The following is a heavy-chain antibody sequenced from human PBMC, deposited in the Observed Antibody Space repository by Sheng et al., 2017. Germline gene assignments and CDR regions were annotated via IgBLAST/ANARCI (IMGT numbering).Heavy chain of an antibody. D-gene: IGHD3-22*01. CDR1: GFTVSSNY. J-gene: IGHJ4*02. Sequence: EVQLVESGGGLIQPGGSLRLSCAASGFTVSSNYMSWVRQAPGKGLEWVSVIYSGGSTYYADSVKGRFTISRDNSKNTLYLQMNSLRAEDTAVYYCARDNYYDSSGAFDYWGQGTLVHRLL. CDR3: ARDNYYDSSGAFDY. V-gene: IGHV3-53*01. CDR2: IYSGGST.